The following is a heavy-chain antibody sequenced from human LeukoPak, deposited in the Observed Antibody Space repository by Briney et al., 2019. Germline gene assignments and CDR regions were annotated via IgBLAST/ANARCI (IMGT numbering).Heavy chain of an antibody. D-gene: IGHD3-10*01. Sequence: GGSLRLSCAASGFTFSSCWMTWVRQAPGKGLEWVANIKQDGSEKYYLDSVKGRFTISRDNAKKSLYLQMNSLRAEDTAVYYCAKTMVRMKYYYYGMDVWGQGTTVTVSS. CDR2: IKQDGSEK. CDR1: GFTFSSCW. V-gene: IGHV3-7*02. CDR3: AKTMVRMKYYYYGMDV. J-gene: IGHJ6*02.